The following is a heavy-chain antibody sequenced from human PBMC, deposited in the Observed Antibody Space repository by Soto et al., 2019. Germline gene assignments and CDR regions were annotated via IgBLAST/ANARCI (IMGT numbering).Heavy chain of an antibody. CDR3: ARDIPGGYYYDSSGYDY. V-gene: IGHV1-69*01. Sequence: QVQLVQSGAEVKKPGSSVKVSCKASGGTFSSYAISWVRQAPGQGLEWMGGIIPIFGTANYVQKFQGRVTITADESTSTAYMELSSLRSEDTAVYYCARDIPGGYYYDSSGYDYWGQGTLVTVSS. CDR1: GGTFSSYA. J-gene: IGHJ4*02. D-gene: IGHD3-22*01. CDR2: IIPIFGTA.